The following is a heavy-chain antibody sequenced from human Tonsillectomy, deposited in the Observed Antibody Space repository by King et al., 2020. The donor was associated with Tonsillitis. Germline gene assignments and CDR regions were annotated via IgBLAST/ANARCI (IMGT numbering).Heavy chain of an antibody. D-gene: IGHD3-10*01. Sequence: VQLVESGGGVVQPGRSLRLSCAASGFSFSSYDMHWVRQAPGKGLEWVAVISYDGSNKYYADSVKGRFTISRDNSKNTLYLQMNSLRAEDTYVYYCAKVVGGYYGSGSYYYYYYGMDVWGQGTTVSVSS. CDR2: ISYDGSNK. CDR3: AKVVGGYYGSGSYYYYYYGMDV. CDR1: GFSFSSYD. J-gene: IGHJ6*02. V-gene: IGHV3-30*18.